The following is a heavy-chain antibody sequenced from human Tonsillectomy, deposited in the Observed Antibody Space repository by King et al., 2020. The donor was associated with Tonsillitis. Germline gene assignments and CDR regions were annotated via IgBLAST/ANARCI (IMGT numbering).Heavy chain of an antibody. CDR3: AGTRSSAFYYDF. D-gene: IGHD6-19*01. CDR1: GGSLSSHH. J-gene: IGHJ4*02. Sequence: VQLQESGPGLVKPSETLSLTCTVSGGSLSSHHWSWVRQSPGKGLEWIGYLYYSGSTKYNPSLKSRVTISGDTAKNQFSLTLASVTAADTAVYFCAGTRSSAFYYDFWGQGSLVTVSS. CDR2: LYYSGST. V-gene: IGHV4-59*11.